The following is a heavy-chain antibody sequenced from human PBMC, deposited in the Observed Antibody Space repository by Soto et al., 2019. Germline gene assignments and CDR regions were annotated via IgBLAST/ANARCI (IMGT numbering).Heavy chain of an antibody. J-gene: IGHJ4*02. CDR3: ARVGALWYISSWFQRDYYFAY. CDR2: IYYSGST. CDR1: GGSISSYY. V-gene: IGHV4-59*01. Sequence: PSEALSLTCTVSGGSISSYYWSWIRQPPGKGLEWIGYIYYSGSTNYNPSLKSRVTISVDTSKNQFSLKLSSVTAADTAVYYCARVGALWYISSWFQRDYYFAYWGQGTLVTVSS. D-gene: IGHD6-13*01.